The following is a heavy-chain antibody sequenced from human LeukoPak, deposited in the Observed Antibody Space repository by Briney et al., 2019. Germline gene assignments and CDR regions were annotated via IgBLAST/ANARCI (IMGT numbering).Heavy chain of an antibody. Sequence: GGSLRLSCAASGFTFSDYYMSWVRQAPGKGLEWVSSISGSSSYIYYADSVKGRFTISRHNAKNSLYLQMNSLRAEDTAVYYCARVSAGVIGMKDVFDIWGQGTMVTVSS. J-gene: IGHJ3*02. CDR2: ISGSSSYI. V-gene: IGHV3-21*01. CDR3: ARVSAGVIGMKDVFDI. CDR1: GFTFSDYY. D-gene: IGHD3-16*02.